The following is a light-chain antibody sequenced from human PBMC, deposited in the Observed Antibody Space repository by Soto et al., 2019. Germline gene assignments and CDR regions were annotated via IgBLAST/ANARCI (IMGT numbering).Light chain of an antibody. J-gene: IGKJ4*01. Sequence: EIVRTQARSTLSVSPGERATLSCSVSQSVSSNFAWYQQKPGPAPRLLISGASTRATGIPARFSGSGSGTEFTLTLRRLHSEDFALYYCQQYHNWPPLTFRGGTKVDI. CDR1: QSVSSN. CDR2: GAS. CDR3: QQYHNWPPLT. V-gene: IGKV3-15*01.